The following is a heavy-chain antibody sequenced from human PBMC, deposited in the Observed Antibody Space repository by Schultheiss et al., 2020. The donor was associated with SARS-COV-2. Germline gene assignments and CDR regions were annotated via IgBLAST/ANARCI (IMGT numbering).Heavy chain of an antibody. V-gene: IGHV4-59*01. CDR3: ARVSSSGDQLLYTYCYMDV. CDR2: IYYSGST. D-gene: IGHD2-2*02. Sequence: SETLSLTCAVSGGSISSYYWSWIRQPPGKGLEWIGYIYYSGSTNYNPSLKSRVTITVDTSKNQFSLKLSSVTAADTAVYYCARVSSSGDQLLYTYCYMDVWGKGTTVTVSS. J-gene: IGHJ6*03. CDR1: GGSISSYY.